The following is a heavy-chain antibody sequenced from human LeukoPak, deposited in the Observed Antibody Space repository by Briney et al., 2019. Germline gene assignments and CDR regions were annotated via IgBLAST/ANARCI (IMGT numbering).Heavy chain of an antibody. V-gene: IGHV5-51*01. Sequence: GESLKISCWGSGYSFSNYWIGWVRQMPGKGLEWMGIIYLGDSDTKYSPSFQGQVTISADKSISTAYLQWSSLKASDTAMYYCARHGYYGSGRRPIDYWGQGTLVTVSS. CDR3: ARHGYYGSGRRPIDY. D-gene: IGHD3-10*01. CDR2: IYLGDSDT. CDR1: GYSFSNYW. J-gene: IGHJ4*02.